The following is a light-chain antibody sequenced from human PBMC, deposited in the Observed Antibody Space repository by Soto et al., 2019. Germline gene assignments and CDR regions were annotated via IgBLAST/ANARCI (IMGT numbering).Light chain of an antibody. CDR3: QQSYSTPT. CDR1: QSATTW. CDR2: DAS. Sequence: DIDVTRCPSTRSASVADRVTSTCRASQSATTWLAWYQQKRGKAAKLLIYDASSLESGVPSKFSGSGCGSTFTLTISSLPPEAFATYFCQQSYSTPTFGPGTKVDIK. J-gene: IGKJ3*01. V-gene: IGKV1-5*01.